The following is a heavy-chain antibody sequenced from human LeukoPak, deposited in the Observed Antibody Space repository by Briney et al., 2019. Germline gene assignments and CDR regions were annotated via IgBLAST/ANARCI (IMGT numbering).Heavy chain of an antibody. CDR2: VSYDGSNK. CDR1: GFTFSSYG. V-gene: IGHV3-30*18. D-gene: IGHD5-18*01. Sequence: GGSLRLSCAASGFTFSSYGMHWVRQAPGKGLEWVAVVSYDGSNKYYADSVKGRFTISRDNSKNTLYLQMNSLRAEDTAVYYCAKDRYSYAFEYSDSWGQGTLVTVSS. J-gene: IGHJ4*02. CDR3: AKDRYSYAFEYSDS.